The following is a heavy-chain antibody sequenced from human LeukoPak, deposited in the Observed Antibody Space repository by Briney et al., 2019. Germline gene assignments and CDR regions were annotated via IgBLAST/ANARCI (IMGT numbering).Heavy chain of an antibody. CDR3: ARWGQWLAGDWYFDL. CDR2: IIPIFGTA. V-gene: IGHV1-69*05. CDR1: GGTFSSYA. Sequence: SVKVSCKASGGTFSSYAISWVRQAPGQGLEWMGGIIPIFGTANYAQKFQGRVTITTDESTSTAYMELSSLRSEDTAVYYCARWGQWLAGDWYFDLWGRGTLVTVSS. J-gene: IGHJ2*01. D-gene: IGHD6-19*01.